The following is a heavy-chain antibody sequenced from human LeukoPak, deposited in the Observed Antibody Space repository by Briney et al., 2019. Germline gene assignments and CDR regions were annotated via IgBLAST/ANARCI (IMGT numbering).Heavy chain of an antibody. D-gene: IGHD5/OR15-5a*01. CDR1: GFTLSTSG. J-gene: IGHJ4*02. V-gene: IGHV3-23*01. Sequence: PGGSLRLSCAASGFTLSTSGMSWVRQAPGEGLEWISPLTSGAGTSFYADSVKGRFTISRDISRSTLFLQMNSLRAEDTAIYYCVKGVTSMDFWGQGTLVTVSS. CDR3: VKGVTSMDF. CDR2: LTSGAGTS.